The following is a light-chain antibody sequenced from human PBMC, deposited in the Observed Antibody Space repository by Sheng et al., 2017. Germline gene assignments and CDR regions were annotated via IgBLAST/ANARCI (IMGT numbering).Light chain of an antibody. CDR2: AVS. CDR1: QSVGSN. J-gene: IGKJ1*01. V-gene: IGKV3-15*01. Sequence: EIVMTQSPATLSVSPGESATLSCRASQSVGSNLAWHQHKPGQAPXLLMSAVSTRATGIPARFSGSGSGTEFTLTISSLQSEDFAVYYCQQYNNWPRTFGQGTKVEIK. CDR3: QQYNNWPRT.